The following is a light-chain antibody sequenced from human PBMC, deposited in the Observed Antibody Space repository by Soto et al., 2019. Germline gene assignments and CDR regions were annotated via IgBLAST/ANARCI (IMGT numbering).Light chain of an antibody. Sequence: QSALTQTPSASGTPGQRVNISCSGSSSNIGSNNVNCYQQLPGTAPKLLIYSNNQRPSGVPDRFSGSKSGTSASLAISGLQSEDEADYYCEAWDESLNGVVFGGGTKLTVL. CDR3: EAWDESLNGVV. CDR1: SSNIGSNN. CDR2: SNN. J-gene: IGLJ2*01. V-gene: IGLV1-44*01.